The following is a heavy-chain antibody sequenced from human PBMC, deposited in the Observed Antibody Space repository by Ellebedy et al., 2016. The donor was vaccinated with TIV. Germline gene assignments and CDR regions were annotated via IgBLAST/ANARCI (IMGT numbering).Heavy chain of an antibody. V-gene: IGHV3-74*01. CDR2: ITPDGSFT. D-gene: IGHD6-13*01. J-gene: IGHJ4*02. Sequence: PGGSLRLSCAASGFTFSSYAMSWVRQAPGKGLVWVSRITPDGSFTSYADSVKGRFTISRDKANNSLYLQMTSLRADDTAVYYCAREMRSPDWTKSNWYGALDNWGQGTLVTVSS. CDR3: AREMRSPDWTKSNWYGALDN. CDR1: GFTFSSYA.